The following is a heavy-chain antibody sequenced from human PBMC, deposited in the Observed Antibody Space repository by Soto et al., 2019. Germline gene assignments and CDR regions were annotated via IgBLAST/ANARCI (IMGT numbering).Heavy chain of an antibody. CDR3: AKLSGNYHFSRDY. Sequence: PSETLSLTCTVSGASFSSYYWSWIRQPPGKGLEWIGDIFYTGNTNYNPSLKSRVTISVDTSKSQFSLKLSSVTAADTAVYYCAKLSGNYHFSRDYWGQGTLVTVSS. CDR2: IFYTGNT. D-gene: IGHD3-3*02. CDR1: GASFSSYY. V-gene: IGHV4-59*01. J-gene: IGHJ4*02.